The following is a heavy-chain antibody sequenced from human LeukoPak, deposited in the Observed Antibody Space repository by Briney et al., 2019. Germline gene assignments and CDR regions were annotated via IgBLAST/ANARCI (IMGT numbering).Heavy chain of an antibody. CDR1: GYTFTGYF. CDR2: INPNSGGT. CDR3: ARQELVDIVATTC. Sequence: VASVKVSCKASGYTFTGYFMHWVRQAPGQGLEWMGWINPNSGGTNYAQKFQGRVTMTRDTSISTAYMELSRLRSDDTAVYYCARQELVDIVATTCWGQGTLVTVSS. J-gene: IGHJ4*02. V-gene: IGHV1-2*02. D-gene: IGHD5-12*01.